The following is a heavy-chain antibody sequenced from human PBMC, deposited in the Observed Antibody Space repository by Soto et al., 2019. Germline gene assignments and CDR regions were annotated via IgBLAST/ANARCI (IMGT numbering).Heavy chain of an antibody. D-gene: IGHD3-22*01. CDR2: IFHSGHT. CDR1: GGSISSGTYS. V-gene: IGHV4-30-2*01. J-gene: IGHJ3*02. CDR3: VRDGDYYDSAGYLTI. Sequence: QLQLQESGSGLVKPSQTLSLTCAGSGGSISSGTYSWSWIRQPPGEGLEWIGYIFHSGHTYYNPSPKGSVTISKDTPKNQFSLKLSSVTAADTAVYYCVRDGDYYDSAGYLTIWGQGTMVTVSS.